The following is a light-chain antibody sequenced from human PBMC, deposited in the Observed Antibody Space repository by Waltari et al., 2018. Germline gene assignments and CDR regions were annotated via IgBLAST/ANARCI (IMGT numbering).Light chain of an antibody. CDR1: QTITGSW. Sequence: EIVLTQSPGTLSVSPGERVTVSCRASQTITGSWLTWYHQKPGQAPRLLRYGASNRAPGIPDRFSGSGSGTDFTLTISRLEPEDSAVYYCQQYDGSVVTFGGGTKVEIK. V-gene: IGKV3-20*01. CDR3: QQYDGSVVT. J-gene: IGKJ4*01. CDR2: GAS.